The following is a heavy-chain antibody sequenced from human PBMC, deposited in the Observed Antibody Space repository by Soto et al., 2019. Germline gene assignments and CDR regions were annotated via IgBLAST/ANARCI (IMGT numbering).Heavy chain of an antibody. CDR2: ISGSGGST. Sequence: EVQLLESGGGLVQPGGSLRLSCAASGFTFSSYAMSWVRQAPGKGLEWVSAISGSGGSTYYADSVKGRFTISRDNSKNTLYLQMNSLRAEDTAVYYCASGPIQLWLFDYWGQGTLVTVSS. CDR3: ASGPIQLWLFDY. J-gene: IGHJ4*02. CDR1: GFTFSSYA. V-gene: IGHV3-23*01. D-gene: IGHD5-18*01.